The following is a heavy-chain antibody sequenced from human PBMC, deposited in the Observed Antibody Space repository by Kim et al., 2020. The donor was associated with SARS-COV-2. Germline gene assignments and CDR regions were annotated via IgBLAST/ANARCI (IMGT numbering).Heavy chain of an antibody. CDR3: ARDVAPSYYYDSSDYAADGFDI. Sequence: GGSLRLSCAASGFTFRDYTMNWVRQAPGKGLEWISSITSSTRSILYSDSVKGRFTISRDNANNSLFLQMNSLRPEDTAVYYCARDVAPSYYYDSSDYAADGFDIWGQGTLVLVSP. CDR1: GFTFRDYT. V-gene: IGHV3-21*01. D-gene: IGHD3-22*01. J-gene: IGHJ3*02. CDR2: ITSSTRSI.